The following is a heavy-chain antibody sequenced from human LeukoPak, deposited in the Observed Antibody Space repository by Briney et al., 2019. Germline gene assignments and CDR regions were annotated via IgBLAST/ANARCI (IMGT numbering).Heavy chain of an antibody. CDR2: ISGSGGTT. CDR1: GFTFSSYG. Sequence: PGGSLRLSCAASGFTFSSYGMSWVRQAPGKGPEWVSDISGSGGTTYYADSVKGRFTISRDNSKNTLYLQMNSLRVDDTAVYYCARDRRQFDYWGQGTLVSVSS. CDR3: ARDRRQFDY. V-gene: IGHV3-23*01. D-gene: IGHD1-1*01. J-gene: IGHJ4*02.